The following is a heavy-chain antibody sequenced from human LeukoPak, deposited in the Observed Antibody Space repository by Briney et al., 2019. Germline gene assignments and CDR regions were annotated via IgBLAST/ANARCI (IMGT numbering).Heavy chain of an antibody. V-gene: IGHV3-9*01. CDR2: LSWNSGSI. D-gene: IGHD6-13*01. Sequence: GGSLRLSCAASGFTFDDYTMHWVRQAPGKGLEWVSGLSWNSGSIVYADSVKGRFTISRDNAKNSLYLQMNSLRAEDTALYYCAKDIFTGIAAAGAIDYWGQGTLVTVSS. J-gene: IGHJ4*02. CDR1: GFTFDDYT. CDR3: AKDIFTGIAAAGAIDY.